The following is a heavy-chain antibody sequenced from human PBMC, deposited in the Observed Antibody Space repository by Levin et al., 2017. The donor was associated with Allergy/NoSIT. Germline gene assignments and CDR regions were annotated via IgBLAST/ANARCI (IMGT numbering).Heavy chain of an antibody. V-gene: IGHV3-30*03. D-gene: IGHD2-2*01. CDR2: ISYDGTNK. CDR3: ARDLSVVPDHDYGMDV. CDR1: GFTFRSYG. Sequence: LSLTCAASGFTFRSYGIHWVRQAPGKGLEWVAAISYDGTNKYYVDSVKGRFTISRDNSKNTLYLQMNSPRGEDTAVYYCARDLSVVPDHDYGMDVWGQGTTVTVSS. J-gene: IGHJ6*02.